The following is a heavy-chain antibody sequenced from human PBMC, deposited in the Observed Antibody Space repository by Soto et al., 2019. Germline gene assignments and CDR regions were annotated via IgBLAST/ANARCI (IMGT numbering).Heavy chain of an antibody. CDR2: IYYSGST. CDR1: GGSISSGGYY. J-gene: IGHJ3*02. D-gene: IGHD3-22*01. CDR3: ARDGAGYYYDSSGYCDI. Sequence: QVQLQESGPGLVKPSQTLSLTCTVSGGSISSGGYYWSWIRQHPGKGLEWIGYIYYSGSTYYNPSLKSRVTISVDTSKNQFCLKRSSVTAADTAVYYCARDGAGYYYDSSGYCDILGQGTMVTVSS. V-gene: IGHV4-31*03.